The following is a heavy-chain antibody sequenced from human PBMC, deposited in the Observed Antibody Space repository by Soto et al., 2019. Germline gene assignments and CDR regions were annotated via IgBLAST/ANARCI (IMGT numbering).Heavy chain of an antibody. J-gene: IGHJ4*02. V-gene: IGHV4-59*11. CDR2: IYYSATS. Sequence: SETLSLTCTVSGSSLSSHYLSWFRQPPGKGLEWIGSIYYSATSKYNPSLQSRVSISVDTSKTQFSLNLRNVTTADTTADYCCLPSEYGDYDCWGQRRLVT. CDR1: GSSLSSHY. CDR3: CLPSEYGDYDC. D-gene: IGHD4-17*01.